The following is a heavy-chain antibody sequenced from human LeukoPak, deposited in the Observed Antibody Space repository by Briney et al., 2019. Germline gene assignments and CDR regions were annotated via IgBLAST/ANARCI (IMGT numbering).Heavy chain of an antibody. CDR2: IKSKTYGGTT. Sequence: GGSLRLSCAASGFTFSNAWMSWVRQAPGKGLEWVGRIKSKTYGGTTDYAAPVKGRFTISRDDSKNTLYLQMNSLKTEDTAVYYWTTDVAVVVTRWGQGTLVTVSS. J-gene: IGHJ4*02. D-gene: IGHD2-21*02. CDR1: GFTFSNAW. CDR3: TTDVAVVVTR. V-gene: IGHV3-15*01.